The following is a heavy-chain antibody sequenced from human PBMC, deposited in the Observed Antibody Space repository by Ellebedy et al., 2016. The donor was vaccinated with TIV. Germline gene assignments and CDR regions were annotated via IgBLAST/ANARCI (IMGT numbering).Heavy chain of an antibody. CDR1: GLTFNNDV. V-gene: IGHV3-23*01. CDR3: ARSRDYHDVVVSPTARYWYFDV. Sequence: PGGSLRLSCAASGLTFNNDVMTWVRQAPGKGLEWVSTIRGAGGSTSYAESVKGRFTISTDTSKKVLYLQMSSLSAEDKATYYCARSRDYHDVVVSPTARYWYFDVWGRGTLVTVSS. CDR2: IRGAGGST. J-gene: IGHJ2*01. D-gene: IGHD2-15*01.